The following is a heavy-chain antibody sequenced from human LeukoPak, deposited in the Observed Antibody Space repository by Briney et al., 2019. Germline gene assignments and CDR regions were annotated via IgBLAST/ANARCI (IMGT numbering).Heavy chain of an antibody. CDR2: ISSSSSYI. CDR1: GFTFSSYS. J-gene: IGHJ5*02. Sequence: GSLRLSCAASGFTFSSYSMNWVRQAPGKGLEWVSSISSSSSYIYYADSVKGRFTISRDNAKNSLYLQMNSLRAEDTAVYYCARDATPIAAAGTGWFDPWGQGTLVTVSS. V-gene: IGHV3-21*01. CDR3: ARDATPIAAAGTGWFDP. D-gene: IGHD6-13*01.